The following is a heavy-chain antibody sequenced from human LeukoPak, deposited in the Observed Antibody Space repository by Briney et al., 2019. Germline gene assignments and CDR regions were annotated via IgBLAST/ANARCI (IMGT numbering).Heavy chain of an antibody. Sequence: SETLTLTCSVSGGSFNGYYWSWIRQPAGKGLEWIGRSYTSGSTNYNPSLKSRVTMSVDTSKNQFSLKLSSVTAADTAVYYCARNIVVVPAAKARGAFDIWGQGTMVTVSS. CDR1: GGSFNGYY. CDR2: SYTSGST. CDR3: ARNIVVVPAAKARGAFDI. V-gene: IGHV4-4*07. J-gene: IGHJ3*02. D-gene: IGHD2-2*01.